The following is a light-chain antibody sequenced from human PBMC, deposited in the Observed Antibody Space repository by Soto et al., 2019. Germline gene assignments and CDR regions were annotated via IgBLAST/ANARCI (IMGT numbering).Light chain of an antibody. CDR1: SSDVGGYAY. CDR2: EVS. Sequence: QSVLTQPASVSGSPGQSITISCTGTSSDVGGYAYVSWYQQYPGKAPKLVISEVSNRPSGVSHRFSGSRSGNTASLTISGLQAEDEADYYCSSYTSSTTPVFGGGTKDTVL. J-gene: IGLJ3*02. CDR3: SSYTSSTTPV. V-gene: IGLV2-14*01.